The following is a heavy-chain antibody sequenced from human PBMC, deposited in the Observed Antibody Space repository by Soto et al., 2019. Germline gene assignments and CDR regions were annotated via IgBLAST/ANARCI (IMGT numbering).Heavy chain of an antibody. J-gene: IGHJ4*02. CDR3: RVGVAD. CDR1: GFNFSAYG. Sequence: QVQLVESGGGVVQPGRSLRLSCAASGFNFSAYGMHWVRQAPGTGLELVALLSFDASKKYYADSVKGRFTISRDTSRNTLYLQMNILRVEDTAVYYCRVGVADWGQGTRVTVSS. D-gene: IGHD1-26*01. CDR2: LSFDASKK. V-gene: IGHV3-30*03.